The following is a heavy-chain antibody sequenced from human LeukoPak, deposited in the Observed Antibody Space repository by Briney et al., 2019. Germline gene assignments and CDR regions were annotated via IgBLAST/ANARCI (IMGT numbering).Heavy chain of an antibody. Sequence: GESLKISCKGSGYSFTSYWIGWVRQMPGKGLEWMGVIYPGDSDTRYSPSFQGQVTISADKSISTAYLQWSSLKASDTAMYYCARRYDSSGYYSDYWGQGTLVTVSS. D-gene: IGHD3-22*01. J-gene: IGHJ4*02. CDR3: ARRYDSSGYYSDY. CDR2: IYPGDSDT. CDR1: GYSFTSYW. V-gene: IGHV5-51*01.